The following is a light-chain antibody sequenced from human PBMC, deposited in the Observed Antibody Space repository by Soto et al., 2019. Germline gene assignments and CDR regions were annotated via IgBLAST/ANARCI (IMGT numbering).Light chain of an antibody. Sequence: QSVLTQPASVSGSPGQSITISCTGTSSDVGGYNYVSWYQHHPGKAPKLITFEITNRPSGVSNRFSGSTSGNAASLTISGLQAEDEADYYCTSYTSSNTLYVFGTGTKVTVL. CDR1: SSDVGGYNY. V-gene: IGLV2-14*01. J-gene: IGLJ1*01. CDR3: TSYTSSNTLYV. CDR2: EIT.